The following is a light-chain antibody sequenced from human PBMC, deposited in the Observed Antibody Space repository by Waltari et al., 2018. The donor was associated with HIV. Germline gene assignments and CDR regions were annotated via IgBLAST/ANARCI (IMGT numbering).Light chain of an antibody. CDR2: KTS. J-gene: IGKJ1*01. CDR1: QSIDTW. Sequence: DIQMTQSPSTLSTSVGDRITITCRASQSIDTWLAWYQQKPGKAPKPLVYKTSSLQSGVPSRFSGSGSGTEFTLTISSLQPDDFATYYCQHYNTSSPWTFGQGTRVDI. V-gene: IGKV1-5*03. CDR3: QHYNTSSPWT.